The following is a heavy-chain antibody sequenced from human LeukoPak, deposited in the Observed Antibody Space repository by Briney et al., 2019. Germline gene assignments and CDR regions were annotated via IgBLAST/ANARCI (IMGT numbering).Heavy chain of an antibody. CDR3: ARSLDDFWSGYYPIDY. CDR2: IYHSGST. J-gene: IGHJ4*02. CDR1: GYSISSGYY. V-gene: IGHV4-38-2*01. D-gene: IGHD3-3*01. Sequence: PSETLSLTCAVSGYSISSGYYWGWIRQPPGKGLEWIGSIYHSGSTYYNPSLKSRATISVDTSKNQFSLKLSSVTAADTAVYYCARSLDDFWSGYYPIDYWGQGTLVTVSS.